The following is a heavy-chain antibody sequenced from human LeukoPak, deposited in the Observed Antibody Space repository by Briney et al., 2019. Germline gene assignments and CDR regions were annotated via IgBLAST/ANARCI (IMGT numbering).Heavy chain of an antibody. V-gene: IGHV4-34*01. D-gene: IGHD4-11*01. CDR1: GGSFSGYY. J-gene: IGHJ6*03. CDR2: INHSGSA. CDR3: ASVTTVKHYYYYMDV. Sequence: SETLSLTCAVYGGSFSGYYWSWIRQPPGKGLEWIGEINHSGSANYNPSLKSRVTISVDTSKNQFSLKLSSVTAADTAVYYCASVTTVKHYYYYMDVWGKGATVTVSS.